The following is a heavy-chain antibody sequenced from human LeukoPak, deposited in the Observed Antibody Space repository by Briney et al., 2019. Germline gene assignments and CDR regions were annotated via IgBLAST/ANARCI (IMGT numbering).Heavy chain of an antibody. Sequence: ASVKVSCKVSGHTLTDLSTHRVRQAPGGGLEWMGTIDPEDGETIYAQKFQGRVTMTEDTATDTAYMELRSLSSEDTAVYYCATGGIYSLLDYWGQGTLVTVSS. CDR2: IDPEDGET. J-gene: IGHJ4*02. D-gene: IGHD1-26*01. CDR1: GHTLTDLS. V-gene: IGHV1-24*01. CDR3: ATGGIYSLLDY.